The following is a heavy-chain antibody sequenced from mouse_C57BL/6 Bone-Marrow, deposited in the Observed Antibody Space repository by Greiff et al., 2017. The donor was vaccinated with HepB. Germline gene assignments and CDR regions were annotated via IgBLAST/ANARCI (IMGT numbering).Heavy chain of an antibody. CDR3: ARGDYYGSRAWFAY. D-gene: IGHD1-1*01. CDR2: ISYDGSN. V-gene: IGHV3-6*01. Sequence: EVQRVESGPGLVKPSQSLSLTCSVTGYSITSGYYWNWIRQFPGNKLEWMGYISYDGSNNYNPSLKNRISITRDTSKNQFFLKLNSVTTEDTATYYCARGDYYGSRAWFAYWGQGTLVTVSA. CDR1: GYSITSGYY. J-gene: IGHJ3*01.